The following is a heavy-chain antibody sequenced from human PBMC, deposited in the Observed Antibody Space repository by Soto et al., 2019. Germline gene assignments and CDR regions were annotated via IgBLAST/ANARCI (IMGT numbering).Heavy chain of an antibody. CDR1: GGTFSNYF. CDR2: IIPIVDIA. J-gene: IGHJ6*03. D-gene: IGHD3-10*01. CDR3: ARANYYGSGTYYNNYYYYMDV. V-gene: IGHV1-69*02. Sequence: QVQLVQSGAEVKEPGSSVKVSCKASGGTFSNYFISWLRQAPGQGLEWMGRIIPIVDIADYAEKFQGRVTITADKSTSTAYMELSSLRSEDTAVYYCARANYYGSGTYYNNYYYYMDVWGKGTTVTVSS.